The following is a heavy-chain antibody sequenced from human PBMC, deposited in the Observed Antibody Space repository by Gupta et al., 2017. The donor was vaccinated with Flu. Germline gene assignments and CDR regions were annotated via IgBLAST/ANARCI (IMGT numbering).Heavy chain of an antibody. D-gene: IGHD2-15*01. CDR1: GFTFGDYA. J-gene: IGHJ6*02. V-gene: IGHV3-49*03. Sequence: EVQLVESGGGLVQPGRSLRLSCTASGFTFGDYAMSWFRQAPGKGLEWVGFIRSKAYGGTTEYAASVKGRFTISRDDSKSIAYLQMNSLKTEDTAVYYCTRGTHCSGGSCYESPNYYYYGMDVWGQGTTVTVSS. CDR3: TRGTHCSGGSCYESPNYYYYGMDV. CDR2: IRSKAYGGTT.